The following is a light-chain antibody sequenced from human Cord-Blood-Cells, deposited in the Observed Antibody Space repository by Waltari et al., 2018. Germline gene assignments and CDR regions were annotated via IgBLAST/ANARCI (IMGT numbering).Light chain of an antibody. CDR1: NIGCKC. CDR3: QMWDSSSDHPV. CDR2: YES. Sequence: SSVLTQPPPVSPVPGKTASITCGGYNIGCKCQHCSQQKPGQAPVLVIYYESDRPTAVPDRFSGANTGDTTTLTISRGEAGDEADYYCQMWDSSSDHPVFGGGTKLTVL. J-gene: IGLJ2*01. V-gene: IGLV3-21*04.